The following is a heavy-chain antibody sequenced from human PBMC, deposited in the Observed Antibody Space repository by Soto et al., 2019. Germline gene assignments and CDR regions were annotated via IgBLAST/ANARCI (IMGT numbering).Heavy chain of an antibody. V-gene: IGHV3-30*18. CDR2: ISNDASKR. J-gene: IGHJ5*02. Sequence: PGGSLRLSCVASGCRFSDFGMHWVRQFPGKGLEWVAVISNDASKRYYIDSVEGRFTISRDDSKNTLYLQMDSLRVDDTAVYYCAKDKVPYFDYWSRQRWFDPWGQGTPVTVSS. D-gene: IGHD3-3*01. CDR1: GCRFSDFG. CDR3: AKDKVPYFDYWSRQRWFDP.